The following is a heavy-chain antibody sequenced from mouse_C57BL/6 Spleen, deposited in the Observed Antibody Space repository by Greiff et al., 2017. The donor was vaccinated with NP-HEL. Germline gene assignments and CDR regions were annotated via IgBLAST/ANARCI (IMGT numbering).Heavy chain of an antibody. D-gene: IGHD2-12*01. J-gene: IGHJ4*01. V-gene: IGHV1-15*01. CDR2: IDPETGGT. CDR1: GYTFTDYE. CDR3: TRRTYYSSYAMDY. Sequence: QVQLKESGAELVRPGASVTLSCKASGYTFTDYEMHWVKQTPVHGLEWIGAIDPETGGTAYNQKFKGKAILTADKSSSTAYMELRSLTSEDSAVYYCTRRTYYSSYAMDYWGQGTSVTVSS.